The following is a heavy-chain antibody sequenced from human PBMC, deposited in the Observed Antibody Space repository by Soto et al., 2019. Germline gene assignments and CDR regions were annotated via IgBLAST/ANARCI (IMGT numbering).Heavy chain of an antibody. J-gene: IGHJ5*02. CDR1: GGSISSGDYY. CDR2: IYYSGST. D-gene: IGHD5-18*01. CDR3: ARYPSGDTGIDP. V-gene: IGHV4-30-4*01. Sequence: SETLSLTCTVSGGSISSGDYYWSWIRQPPGKGLEWIGYIYYSGSTYYNPSLKSRVTISVDTSKNQSSLKLSSVTAADTAVYYCARYPSGDTGIDPWGQGTLVTVSS.